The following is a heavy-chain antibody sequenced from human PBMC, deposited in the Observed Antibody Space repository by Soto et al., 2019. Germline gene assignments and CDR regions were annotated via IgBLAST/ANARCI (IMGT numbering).Heavy chain of an antibody. V-gene: IGHV4-39*01. CDR1: GGSISSSSYY. Sequence: PSETLSLTCTVSGGSISSSSYYWGWIRQPPGKGLEWIGSIYYSGSTYYNPSLKSRVTISVDTSKNQFSLKLSSVTAADTAVYYCASPHYYDSSGYYYPPFAYWGQGTLVTFSS. J-gene: IGHJ4*02. CDR2: IYYSGST. D-gene: IGHD3-22*01. CDR3: ASPHYYDSSGYYYPPFAY.